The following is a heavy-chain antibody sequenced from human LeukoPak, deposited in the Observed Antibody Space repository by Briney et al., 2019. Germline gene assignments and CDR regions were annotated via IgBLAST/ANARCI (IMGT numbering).Heavy chain of an antibody. CDR1: GFTFSSYG. CDR2: IWYDGTNK. D-gene: IGHD6-13*01. J-gene: IGHJ6*02. CDR3: ARRPSADSSSWYQDYYYGMDV. Sequence: PGRSLRLSCAASGFTFSSYGMHWVRQAPGKGLEWVAIIWYDGTNKYYVDSVQGRFTISRDNSKNTLYLQMNSLRAEDTAVYYCARRPSADSSSWYQDYYYGMDVWGQGTTVTVSS. V-gene: IGHV3-33*01.